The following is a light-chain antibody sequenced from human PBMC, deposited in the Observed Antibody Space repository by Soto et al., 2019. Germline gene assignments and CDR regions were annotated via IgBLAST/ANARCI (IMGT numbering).Light chain of an antibody. V-gene: IGKV1-5*03. Sequence: DIQMTQSPSTLSASVGDRVTITCRASQSISSWLAWYQQKPGKAPKLLIYKASTLKSGVPSRFSGSGSGTEITLTISSLQPDDFATYYCQHYNSYSEPFAQGTKVDIK. CDR1: QSISSW. CDR3: QHYNSYSEP. CDR2: KAS. J-gene: IGKJ1*01.